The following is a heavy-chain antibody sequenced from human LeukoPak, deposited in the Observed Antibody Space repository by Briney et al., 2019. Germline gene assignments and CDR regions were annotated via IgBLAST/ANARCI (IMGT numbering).Heavy chain of an antibody. CDR1: GLPFSSYW. Sequence: GGALRLSCAAFGLPFSSYWMSWVRQAPGKGLEWVANIKQDGSEKYYVDSVKGRFTISRDNAKNSLYLQMNSLRAEDTAVYYCARVGIAARPDYYYYMDAWGKGTTVTVSS. J-gene: IGHJ6*03. V-gene: IGHV3-7*01. CDR2: IKQDGSEK. CDR3: ARVGIAARPDYYYYMDA. D-gene: IGHD6-6*01.